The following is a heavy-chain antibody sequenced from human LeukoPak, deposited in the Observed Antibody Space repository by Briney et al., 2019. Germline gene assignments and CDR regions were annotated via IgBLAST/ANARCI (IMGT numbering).Heavy chain of an antibody. CDR1: GFTFSSYA. Sequence: GGSLRLSCAASGFTFSSYAMSWVRQAPGKGLEWVSAISGSGGSTYYADSVKGRFTISRDNSKNTLYLQINSLRAEDTAVYYCAKDPNSQYWFDPWGQGTLVTVSS. V-gene: IGHV3-23*01. J-gene: IGHJ5*02. CDR3: AKDPNSQYWFDP. CDR2: ISGSGGST.